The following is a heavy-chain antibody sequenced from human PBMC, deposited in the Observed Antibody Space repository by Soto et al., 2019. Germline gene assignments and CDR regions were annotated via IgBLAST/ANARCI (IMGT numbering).Heavy chain of an antibody. V-gene: IGHV4-39*01. CDR1: GASISRSTSY. CDR3: ARQVLDGYSIS. Sequence: QLQLQESGPGLVKPSETLSLTCTVSGASISRSTSYWGWIRQPPGKGLDWIGTFYYRGSTDYNPSLKSRVTIDVDASKNQFSLRLSSVTAADTAVYYCARQVLDGYSISWGQGTLVTVSS. CDR2: FYYRGST. D-gene: IGHD6-13*01. J-gene: IGHJ5*02.